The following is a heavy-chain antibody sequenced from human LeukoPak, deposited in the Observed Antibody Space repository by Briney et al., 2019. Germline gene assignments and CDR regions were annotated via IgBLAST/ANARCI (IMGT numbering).Heavy chain of an antibody. CDR2: IRSKTYGGTT. CDR1: GLTIGDDA. Sequence: PGGSLRLPCTTSGLTIGDDAVSWVRQAPGKGLEWIGFIRSKTYGGTTEYAASLKGRFTISRDDSKSVAYLQMSSLKTEDTAVYYCTRAYSSSWSWYFDYWGQGTLVTVSS. V-gene: IGHV3-49*04. J-gene: IGHJ4*02. CDR3: TRAYSSSWSWYFDY. D-gene: IGHD6-13*01.